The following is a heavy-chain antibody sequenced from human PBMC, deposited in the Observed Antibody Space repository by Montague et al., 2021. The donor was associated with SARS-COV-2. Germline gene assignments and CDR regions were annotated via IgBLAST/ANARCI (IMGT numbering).Heavy chain of an antibody. CDR1: GGSISSSSYY. CDR3: ASALGYCSSTSCYSVYGMDV. CDR2: IYYSGST. Sequence: SETLSLTCTVSGGSISSSSYYWGWIRQPPGKGLEWIGSIYYSGSTYYNPSLKSRVTISVDTSKNQFSLELSSVTAADTAVYYCASALGYCSSTSCYSVYGMDVWGQGTTVTVSS. V-gene: IGHV4-39*01. J-gene: IGHJ6*02. D-gene: IGHD2-2*01.